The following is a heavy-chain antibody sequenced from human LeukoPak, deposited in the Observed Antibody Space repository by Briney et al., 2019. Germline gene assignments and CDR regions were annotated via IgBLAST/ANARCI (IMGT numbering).Heavy chain of an antibody. CDR2: IYHSGST. Sequence: SETLSLTCTVSGYSISSGYYWGWIRQPPGKGLEWIGSIYHSGSTYYNPSLKSRVTISVDTSKNQFSLKVSSVTAADTAVYYCARDSPDSSGYYAYWGQGTLVTVSS. D-gene: IGHD3-22*01. V-gene: IGHV4-38-2*02. CDR3: ARDSPDSSGYYAY. J-gene: IGHJ4*02. CDR1: GYSISSGYY.